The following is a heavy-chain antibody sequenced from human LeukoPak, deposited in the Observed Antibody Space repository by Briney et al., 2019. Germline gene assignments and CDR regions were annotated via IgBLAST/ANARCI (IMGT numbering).Heavy chain of an antibody. CDR3: ARDRHTVVSWYFDL. Sequence: PSETLSLTCTVSGSSISSGGYYWSWIRQHPGKGLEWIGYIYYSGSTYYNPSLKSRVTISVDTSKNQFSLKLSSVTAADTAVYYCARDRHTVVSWYFDLWGRGTLVTVSS. J-gene: IGHJ2*01. V-gene: IGHV4-31*03. CDR1: GSSISSGGYY. D-gene: IGHD4-23*01. CDR2: IYYSGST.